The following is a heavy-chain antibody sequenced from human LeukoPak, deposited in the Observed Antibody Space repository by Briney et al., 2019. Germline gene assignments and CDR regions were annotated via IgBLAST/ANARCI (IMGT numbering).Heavy chain of an antibody. J-gene: IGHJ4*02. D-gene: IGHD5-18*01. CDR2: IYPADSDT. Sequence: GESLKISCKGSGYSFPSYWIGWVRQMPGKGLEWMGIIYPADSDTIYGPSFQGQVTISADKSITTAYLQWSSLKASDTAIYYCARRGDTPKLDYWGQGTLVTVSS. V-gene: IGHV5-51*01. CDR1: GYSFPSYW. CDR3: ARRGDTPKLDY.